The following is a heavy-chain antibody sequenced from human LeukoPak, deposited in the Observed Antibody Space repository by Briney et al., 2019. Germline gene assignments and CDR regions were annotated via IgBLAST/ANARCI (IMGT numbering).Heavy chain of an antibody. V-gene: IGHV3-23*01. D-gene: IGHD1-26*01. CDR1: GFTFRSYA. CDR3: AKIGGNPQWELVHDAFDI. J-gene: IGHJ3*02. Sequence: GGSLRLSCAASGFTFRSYAMSWVRQAPGKGVEWVSAIRGSGGSTYYADSVKGRFTISRDNSKNTLYLQMNSLRAEDTAVYYCAKIGGNPQWELVHDAFDIWGQGTMVTVSS. CDR2: IRGSGGST.